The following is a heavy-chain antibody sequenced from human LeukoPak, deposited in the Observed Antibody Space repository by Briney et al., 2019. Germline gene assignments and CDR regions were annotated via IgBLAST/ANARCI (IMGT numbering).Heavy chain of an antibody. V-gene: IGHV1-2*02. D-gene: IGHD5-18*01. CDR3: ASWGAAMDYYYGMDV. J-gene: IGHJ6*02. Sequence: ASVKVSCKASGYTFTGYYMHWVRQAPGQGLEWMGWINPNSGGTNYAQKLQGRVTMTTDTSASTAYMELRSLRSDDTAVYYCASWGAAMDYYYGMDVWGQGTTVTVSS. CDR2: INPNSGGT. CDR1: GYTFTGYY.